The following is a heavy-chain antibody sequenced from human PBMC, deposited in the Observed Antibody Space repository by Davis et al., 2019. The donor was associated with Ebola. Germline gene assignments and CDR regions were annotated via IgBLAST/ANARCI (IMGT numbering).Heavy chain of an antibody. J-gene: IGHJ4*02. CDR2: ITSSGGLT. Sequence: GGSLRLSCAASEFTFSSYAMSWVRQSPGKGLEWVSAITSSGGLTGYADSVKGRFTISRDNAKNSLYLQMNSLRDEDTAVYYCARGGAYCGGDCGVLDYWGQGTLVTVSS. CDR3: ARGGAYCGGDCGVLDY. V-gene: IGHV3-23*01. CDR1: EFTFSSYA. D-gene: IGHD2-21*01.